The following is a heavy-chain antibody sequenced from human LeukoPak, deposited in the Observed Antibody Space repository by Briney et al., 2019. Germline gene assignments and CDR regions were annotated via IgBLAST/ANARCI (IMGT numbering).Heavy chain of an antibody. V-gene: IGHV4-34*01. D-gene: IGHD5-12*01. CDR3: ARAGYSGYDYIPFDY. CDR2: INHSGST. J-gene: IGHJ4*02. Sequence: SETLSLTCAVYGGSFSGYYWSWIRHPPGKGLEWIGEINHSGSTNYNPSLKSRVTISVDTSKNQFSLKLSSVTAADTAVYYCARAGYSGYDYIPFDYWGQGTLVTVSS. CDR1: GGSFSGYY.